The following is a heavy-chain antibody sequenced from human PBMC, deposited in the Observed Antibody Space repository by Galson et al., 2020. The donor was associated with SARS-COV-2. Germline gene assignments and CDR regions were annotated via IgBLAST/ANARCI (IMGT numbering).Heavy chain of an antibody. Sequence: GGSLRLSCAASGFTFSSYWMRWVRQAPGKGLEWVDNIKQDGSEKYYVDSVKDRFTISRDNAKNSLYLQMNSLRAEDTAVYYCAREVPNYDFWSGYYFGQPLAQVVDNWFDPWGQGTLVTVSS. CDR2: IKQDGSEK. CDR3: AREVPNYDFWSGYYFGQPLAQVVDNWFDP. CDR1: GFTFSSYW. D-gene: IGHD3-3*01. J-gene: IGHJ5*02. V-gene: IGHV3-7*01.